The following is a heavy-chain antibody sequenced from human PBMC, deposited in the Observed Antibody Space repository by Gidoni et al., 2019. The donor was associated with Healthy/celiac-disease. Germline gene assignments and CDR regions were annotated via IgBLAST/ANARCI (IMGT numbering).Heavy chain of an antibody. D-gene: IGHD3-3*01. CDR2: IWYDGSNK. J-gene: IGHJ6*02. Sequence: GGVVQPGRSLRLSCAASGFTFSSYGMHWVRQAPGKGLEWVAVIWYDGSNKYYADSVKGRFTISRDNSKNTLYLQMNSLRAEDTAVYYCAREGFLYYYGMDVWGQGTTVTVSS. V-gene: IGHV3-33*01. CDR1: GFTFSSYG. CDR3: AREGFLYYYGMDV.